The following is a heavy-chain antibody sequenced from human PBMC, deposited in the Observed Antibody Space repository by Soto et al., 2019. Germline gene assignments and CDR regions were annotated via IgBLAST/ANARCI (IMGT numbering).Heavy chain of an antibody. Sequence: QVQLVESGGGVVQPGRSLRLSCVASGFTFSSYPMHWVRQAPGKGSEWVAVISYDGSKKYYADSVKGRFTISRDNSKNTLFLQMNSLRADDTAVYYCARIDDEVDYWGQGTLVTVSS. CDR1: GFTFSSYP. CDR3: ARIDDEVDY. J-gene: IGHJ4*02. D-gene: IGHD3-3*01. V-gene: IGHV3-30-3*01. CDR2: ISYDGSKK.